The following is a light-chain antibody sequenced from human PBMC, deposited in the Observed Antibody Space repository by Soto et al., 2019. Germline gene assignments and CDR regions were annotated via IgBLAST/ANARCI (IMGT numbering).Light chain of an antibody. CDR1: QSVRTY. Sequence: DIQMTQSPSSLSASVGDRVTITCRASQSVRTYLNWYQRKPGKAPKVLIYGASALQSGVPSRVSGSGSGTDFTLPVSSLQPEDFSTYYCQQSFTTTYTFGQGTKLEIK. J-gene: IGKJ2*01. V-gene: IGKV1-39*01. CDR3: QQSFTTTYT. CDR2: GAS.